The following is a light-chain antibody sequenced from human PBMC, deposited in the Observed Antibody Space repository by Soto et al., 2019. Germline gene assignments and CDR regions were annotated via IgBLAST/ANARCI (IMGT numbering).Light chain of an antibody. J-gene: IGKJ1*01. V-gene: IGKV3-15*01. CDR1: QSINSN. CDR3: QQYNNWPQT. Sequence: ERVMTQSPATLSVSPGESATLSCRASQSINSNLAWYQQTPGQAPRILIYGASTRAPGIPARFSGSGSWTEFTITITSLQSEDFAVYYCQQYNNWPQTFGQGTKVDVK. CDR2: GAS.